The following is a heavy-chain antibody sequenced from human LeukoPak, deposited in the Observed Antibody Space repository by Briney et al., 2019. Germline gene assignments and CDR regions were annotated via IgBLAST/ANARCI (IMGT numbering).Heavy chain of an antibody. D-gene: IGHD3-22*01. CDR2: IYYSGST. V-gene: IGHV4-59*01. J-gene: IGHJ4*02. CDR3: ARVGYYDSSGYYDY. Sequence: SETLSLTCIVSGGSISSYYWSWIRQPPGKGLEWIGYIYYSGSTNYNPSLKSRVTISVDTSKNQFSLKLSSVTAADTAVYYCARVGYYDSSGYYDYWGQGTLVTVSS. CDR1: GGSISSYY.